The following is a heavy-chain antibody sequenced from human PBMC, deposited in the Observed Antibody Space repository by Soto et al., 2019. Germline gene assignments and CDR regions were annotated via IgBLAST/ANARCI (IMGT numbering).Heavy chain of an antibody. Sequence: GGSLGLSCAASGFTFSSYGMHWVRQAPGKGLEWVAVISYDGSNKYYADSVKGRFTISRDNSKNTLYLQMNSLRAEDTAVYYCAKLGVDYGIDYWGQGTLVTVSS. CDR3: AKLGVDYGIDY. D-gene: IGHD3-16*01. J-gene: IGHJ4*02. V-gene: IGHV3-30*18. CDR2: ISYDGSNK. CDR1: GFTFSSYG.